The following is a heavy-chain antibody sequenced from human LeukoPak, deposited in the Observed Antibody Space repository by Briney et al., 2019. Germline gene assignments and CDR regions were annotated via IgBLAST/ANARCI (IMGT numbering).Heavy chain of an antibody. D-gene: IGHD4-23*01. CDR3: ARAGEYGGNSAAGAFDI. V-gene: IGHV1-46*01. J-gene: IGHJ3*02. CDR1: GYTFTSYY. Sequence: ASVKVSCKASGYTFTSYYMHWGRQAPGQGLEWMGIINPSGGSTSYAQKFQGRVTMTRDTSTSTVYMELSSLRSEDTAVYYCARAGEYGGNSAAGAFDIWGQGTMVTVSS. CDR2: INPSGGST.